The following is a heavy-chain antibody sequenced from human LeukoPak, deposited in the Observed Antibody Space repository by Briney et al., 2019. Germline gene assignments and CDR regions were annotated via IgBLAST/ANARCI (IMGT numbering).Heavy chain of an antibody. CDR1: GFTFSSYG. J-gene: IGHJ5*02. D-gene: IGHD5-12*01. CDR2: IQYDGSNE. Sequence: GGSLRLSCAASGFTFSSYGMHWVRQAPGKGLEWVAYIQYDGSNEQYADSVKGRFSISRDSSKNILYLQMNSLRAEDTAVYYCARLYSGYDLWGRKWFDPWGQGTLVTVSS. CDR3: ARLYSGYDLWGRKWFDP. V-gene: IGHV3-30*19.